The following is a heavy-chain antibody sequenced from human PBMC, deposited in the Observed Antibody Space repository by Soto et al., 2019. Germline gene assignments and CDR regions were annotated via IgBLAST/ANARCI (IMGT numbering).Heavy chain of an antibody. CDR3: AKAVFIAAAEGGYYGMDV. CDR2: ISGSGGST. D-gene: IGHD6-13*01. CDR1: GFTFSSYA. V-gene: IGHV3-23*01. J-gene: IGHJ6*02. Sequence: PGGSLRLSRASSGFTFSSYAMSWVRQAPGKGLEWVSAISGSGGSTYYADSVKGRFTISRDNSKNTLYLQMNSLRAEDTAVYYCAKAVFIAAAEGGYYGMDVWGQGTTVTVSS.